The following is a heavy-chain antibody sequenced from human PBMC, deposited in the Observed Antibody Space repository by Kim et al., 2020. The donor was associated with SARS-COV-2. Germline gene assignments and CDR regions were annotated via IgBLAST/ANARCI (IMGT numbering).Heavy chain of an antibody. Sequence: ASVKVSCKASGYTFTSYYMHWVRQAPGQGLEWMGIINPSGGSTSYAQKFQGRVTMTRDTSTSTVYMELSSLRSEDTAVYYCARSTMVRAQWGGFDPWGQGTRVTVSS. J-gene: IGHJ5*02. CDR2: INPSGGST. CDR3: ARSTMVRAQWGGFDP. V-gene: IGHV1-46*01. CDR1: GYTFTSYY. D-gene: IGHD3-10*01.